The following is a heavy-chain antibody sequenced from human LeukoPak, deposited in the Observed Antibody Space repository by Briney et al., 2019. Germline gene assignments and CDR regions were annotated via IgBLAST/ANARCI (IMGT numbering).Heavy chain of an antibody. D-gene: IGHD3-3*01. CDR3: TRADDQDFDH. V-gene: IGHV1-46*01. Sequence: ASVKVSCKASGFTFTKSFIHWVRQGPGQGLEWMGIINSGAGNAIYAQMFQGRVPMTSDTSTSTVYMQLSSLTSDDTAQYFCTRADDQDFDHWGQGTLVIVSS. J-gene: IGHJ4*02. CDR2: INSGAGNA. CDR1: GFTFTKSF.